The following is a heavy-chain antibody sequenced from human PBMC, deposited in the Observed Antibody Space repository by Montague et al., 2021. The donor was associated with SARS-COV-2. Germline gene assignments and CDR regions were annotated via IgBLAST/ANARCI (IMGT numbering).Heavy chain of an antibody. CDR1: EFTFSSYA. V-gene: IGHV3-23*03. J-gene: IGHJ4*02. D-gene: IGHD5-12*01. CDR3: AKDQSGLEFDL. Sequence: SLRLSCAASEFTFSSYAMTWVRQAPGKGLEWVSIIYRSGSSTFYADSVKGRFTISRDNSKNTLYLEMNSLRAEDTAVYYCAKDQSGLEFDLWGQGTMVTVSS. CDR2: IYRSGSST.